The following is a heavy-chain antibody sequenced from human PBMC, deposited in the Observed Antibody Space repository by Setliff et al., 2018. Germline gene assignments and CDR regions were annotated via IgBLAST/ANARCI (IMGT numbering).Heavy chain of an antibody. D-gene: IGHD2-2*01. CDR1: GYTFANSI. J-gene: IGHJ4*02. CDR3: SRLVRFCIRTSCQRLSGGDF. V-gene: IGHV1-18*04. CDR2: ISAYNGNT. Sequence: GASVKVSCKASGYTFANSIVSWVRQAPGQGLEWMGWISAYNGNTHIKEKFQGRVSMTTDTSTNTGYMELRNLTPDDTAVYYCSRLVRFCIRTSCQRLSGGDFWGQGTLVTVSS.